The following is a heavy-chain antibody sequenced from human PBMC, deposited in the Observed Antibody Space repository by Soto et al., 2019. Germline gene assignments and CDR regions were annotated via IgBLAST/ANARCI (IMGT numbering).Heavy chain of an antibody. V-gene: IGHV1-18*01. CDR3: ARGTHPAIAAAGLFKFDY. CDR2: ISAYNGNT. D-gene: IGHD6-13*01. CDR1: GYTFTSYG. Sequence: QVQLVQSGAEVKKPGASVKVSCKASGYTFTSYGISWVRQAPGQGLEWMGWISAYNGNTNYAQKLQGRVTMTTDTSTSPAYMELRSLRSDDTAVYYCARGTHPAIAAAGLFKFDYWGQGTLVTVSS. J-gene: IGHJ4*02.